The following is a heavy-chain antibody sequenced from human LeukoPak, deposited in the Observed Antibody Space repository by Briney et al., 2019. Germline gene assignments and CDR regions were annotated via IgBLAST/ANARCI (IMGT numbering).Heavy chain of an antibody. D-gene: IGHD4-17*01. V-gene: IGHV3-21*04. CDR2: ISSSSRYI. CDR1: GFTFSSYT. Sequence: GGSLRLSCAASGFTFSSYTMNWVRQAPGKGLEWVSSISSSSRYIYYADSLKGRFTISRDNAKNSLYLQMNSLRAEDTAVYYCARDKNRLRWFDPWGQGTLVTVSS. CDR3: ARDKNRLRWFDP. J-gene: IGHJ5*02.